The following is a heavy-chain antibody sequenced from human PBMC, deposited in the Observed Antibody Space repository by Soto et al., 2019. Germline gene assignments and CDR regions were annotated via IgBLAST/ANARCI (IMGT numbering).Heavy chain of an antibody. J-gene: IGHJ5*02. V-gene: IGHV4-39*01. CDR1: GGSISSSSYY. CDR2: IYYSGST. D-gene: IGHD6-19*01. Sequence: SETLSLTCTVSGGSISSSSYYWGWIRQPPGKGLEWIGSIYYSGSTYYNPSLKSRVTISVDTSKNQFSLKLSSVTAADTAVYYCARHGQLYNSGWYLNWFDPWGQGTLVTVSS. CDR3: ARHGQLYNSGWYLNWFDP.